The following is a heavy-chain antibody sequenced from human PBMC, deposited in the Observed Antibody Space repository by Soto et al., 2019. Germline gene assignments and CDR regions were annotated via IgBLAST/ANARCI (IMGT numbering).Heavy chain of an antibody. Sequence: GGSLRLSCAASRFTSGYHAMNWVRQAPGKGLEWVSTISSNGENTHYADSVKGRFIISSDNSSNTVALQMNSLRVEDTAIYYCAKVGSSAWYHNSYFDYWGQGTLVTVSS. CDR1: RFTSGYHA. J-gene: IGHJ4*02. CDR3: AKVGSSAWYHNSYFDY. CDR2: ISSNGENT. V-gene: IGHV3-23*01. D-gene: IGHD6-19*01.